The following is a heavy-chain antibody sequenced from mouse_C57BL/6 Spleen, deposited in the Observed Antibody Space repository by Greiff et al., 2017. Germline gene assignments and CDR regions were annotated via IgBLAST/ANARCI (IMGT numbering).Heavy chain of an antibody. J-gene: IGHJ2*01. CDR1: GYTFTSYW. V-gene: IGHV1-50*01. CDR3: ARKDYGNYDY. CDR2: IDPSDSYT. D-gene: IGHD2-1*01. Sequence: VQLQQPGAELVKPGASVKLSCKASGYTFTSYWMQWVKQRPGQGLEWIGEIDPSDSYTNYNQKFKGKATLTVDTSSSTAYMQRSSLTSEDSAVYYCARKDYGNYDYWGQGTTLTVSS.